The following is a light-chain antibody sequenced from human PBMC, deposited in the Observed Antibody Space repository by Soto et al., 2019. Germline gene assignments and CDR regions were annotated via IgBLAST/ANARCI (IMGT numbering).Light chain of an antibody. V-gene: IGLV2-14*01. J-gene: IGLJ2*01. CDR2: DVS. CDR1: SSDVGSYNS. Sequence: QSALTQPASVSGSPGQSITISCTGTSSDVGSYNSVSWYQQHPGKAPKLMIYDVSNRHSGVSNRFSGSKSGNTASLAISGLQAEDGADYYCSSYTDSRTLVLFGGGTQLTVL. CDR3: SSYTDSRTLVL.